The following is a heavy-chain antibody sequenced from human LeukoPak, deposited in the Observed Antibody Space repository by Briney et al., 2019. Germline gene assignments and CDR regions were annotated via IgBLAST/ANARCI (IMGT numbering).Heavy chain of an antibody. CDR3: APTDTN. CDR1: GYTFTSYD. CDR2: FDPEDGET. Sequence: ASVKVSCKASGYTFTSYDINWVRQAPGKGLEWMGGFDPEDGETIYAQKFQGRVTMTEDTSTDTAYMELSSLRSEDTAVYYCAPTDTNWGQGTLVTVSS. V-gene: IGHV1-24*01. J-gene: IGHJ4*02.